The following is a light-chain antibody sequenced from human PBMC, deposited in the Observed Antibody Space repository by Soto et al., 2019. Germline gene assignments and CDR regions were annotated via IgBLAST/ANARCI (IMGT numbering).Light chain of an antibody. CDR1: SSDVGGYNS. V-gene: IGLV2-14*01. J-gene: IGLJ1*01. CDR3: SSYTSSSTYV. Sequence: QSALTQPASVSGSPGQSITISCTGTSSDVGGYNSVSWYQQHPGKAPKLMIYEVSNRPSGFSNRFSGSKSGNTASLTISGLQAEVEADYYCSSYTSSSTYVFGTGTKVTVL. CDR2: EVS.